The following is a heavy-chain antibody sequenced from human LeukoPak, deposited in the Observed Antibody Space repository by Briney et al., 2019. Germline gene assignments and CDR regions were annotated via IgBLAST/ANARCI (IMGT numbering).Heavy chain of an antibody. CDR3: ANAYSSSWYTF. V-gene: IGHV3-23*01. J-gene: IGHJ4*02. D-gene: IGHD6-13*01. CDR1: GFTFSSCA. CDR2: IDGSGGST. Sequence: GSLRLSCAASGFTFSSCAMSWVRQSPGKGLEWVSAIDGSGGSTYYADSVKGRFTISRDNSKNTLYLQMISLRAEDTAVYYCANAYSSSWYTFWGQGTLVTVSS.